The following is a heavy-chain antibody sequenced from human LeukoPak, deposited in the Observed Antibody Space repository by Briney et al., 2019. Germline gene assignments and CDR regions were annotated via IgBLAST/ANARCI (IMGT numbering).Heavy chain of an antibody. CDR3: AKGAGNFDWSYHDY. CDR2: INPDGSST. D-gene: IGHD3-9*01. Sequence: GGSLRLSCAASRFTFSNYWMHWVRQAPGKGLVWVSRINPDGSSTTYADSVKGRFTISRDNSKNTLYLQLNSLRAEDTAVYYCAKGAGNFDWSYHDYWGQGTLVTVSS. CDR1: RFTFSNYW. J-gene: IGHJ4*02. V-gene: IGHV3-74*01.